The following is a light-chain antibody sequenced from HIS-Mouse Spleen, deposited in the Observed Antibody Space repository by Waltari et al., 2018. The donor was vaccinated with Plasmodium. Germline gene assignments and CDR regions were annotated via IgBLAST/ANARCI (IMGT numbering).Light chain of an antibody. CDR3: YSTDSSGNHRV. CDR1: ALPKNY. Sequence: SYELTQPPSVSVSPGQTARITCPGDALPKNYSYWYQQKSGQAPVLVIYEDRKRPSGIPERFSGSSSGTMATLTISGAQVEDEADYYCYSTDSSGNHRVFGGGTKLTVL. V-gene: IGLV3-10*01. J-gene: IGLJ3*02. CDR2: EDR.